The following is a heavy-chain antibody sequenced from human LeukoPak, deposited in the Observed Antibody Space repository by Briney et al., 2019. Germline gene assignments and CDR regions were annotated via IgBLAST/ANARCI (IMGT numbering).Heavy chain of an antibody. CDR2: IHHRGTT. D-gene: IGHD3-3*01. J-gene: IGHJ4*02. CDR1: GYSVSSDCY. V-gene: IGHV4-38-2*01. Sequence: SETLSLTCAVSGYSVSSDCYWGWIRQSPGTGLQWIASIHHRGTTHYNPSLRSRFTISLDTSKKQFSLKVNFVTAADTAVYYCARVFGFGVVTPYYDYWGQGTLVTVSS. CDR3: ARVFGFGVVTPYYDY.